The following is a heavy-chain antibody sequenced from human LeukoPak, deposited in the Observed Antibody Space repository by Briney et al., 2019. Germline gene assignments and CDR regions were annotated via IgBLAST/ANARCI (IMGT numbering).Heavy chain of an antibody. CDR3: ARHRSGWLQSSFDY. V-gene: IGHV4-39*01. CDR2: IYYSGSS. J-gene: IGHJ4*02. Sequence: SETLSLTCSVSGGSISSSSSYWGWIRQPPVKGLEWIGSIYYSGSSFDNPALKSRVTISVDTSKNQFSLKLSSVTAADTAVYYCARHRSGWLQSSFDYWGQGTLVTVSS. D-gene: IGHD5-24*01. CDR1: GGSISSSSSY.